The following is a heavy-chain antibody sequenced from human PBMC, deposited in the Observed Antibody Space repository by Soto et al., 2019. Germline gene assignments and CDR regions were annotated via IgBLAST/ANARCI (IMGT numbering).Heavy chain of an antibody. CDR3: ANSIAARPAHDAFDI. Sequence: PGGSLRLSCAASGFTFSIYTMNWVRQAPGKGLEWVSSISSSSSKIYYVDSVKGRFTISRDNAKNSLYLQMNSLRAEDTAVYYCANSIAARPAHDAFDIWGQGTMVTVSS. CDR2: ISSSSSKI. D-gene: IGHD6-6*01. V-gene: IGHV3-21*04. J-gene: IGHJ3*02. CDR1: GFTFSIYT.